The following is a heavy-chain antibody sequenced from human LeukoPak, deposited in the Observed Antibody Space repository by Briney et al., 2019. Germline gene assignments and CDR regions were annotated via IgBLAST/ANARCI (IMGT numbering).Heavy chain of an antibody. V-gene: IGHV3-21*01. CDR3: ARVGDSSGYLIQYFDY. CDR2: ISSSSSYI. D-gene: IGHD3-22*01. J-gene: IGHJ4*02. CDR1: GFSFSSYS. Sequence: PGGSLRLSCVGSGFSFSSYSMNWVRQAPGRGLEWVSSISSSSSYIYYADSVKGRFTISRDNAKNSLYLQMNSLRVEDTAVYYCARVGDSSGYLIQYFDYWGQGISVTVSS.